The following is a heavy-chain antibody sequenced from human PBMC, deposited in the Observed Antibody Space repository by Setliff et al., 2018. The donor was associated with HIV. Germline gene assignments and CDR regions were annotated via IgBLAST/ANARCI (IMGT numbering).Heavy chain of an antibody. J-gene: IGHJ6*03. CDR2: IYTSGST. Sequence: SETLSLTCTVSGGSISSYYWSWIRQPAGKGLEWIGHIYTSGSTNYNTSLKSRVTMSVDTSKNQFSLKLSSVTAADTAVYYCARDVPWGDYYYYMDVWGKGTTVTVSS. CDR1: GGSISSYY. D-gene: IGHD3-16*01. V-gene: IGHV4-4*07. CDR3: ARDVPWGDYYYYMDV.